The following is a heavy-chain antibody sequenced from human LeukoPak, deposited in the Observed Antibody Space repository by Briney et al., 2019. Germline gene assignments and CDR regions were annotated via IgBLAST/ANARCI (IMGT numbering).Heavy chain of an antibody. CDR2: IIPIFDRA. D-gene: IGHD2-15*01. J-gene: IGHJ4*02. CDR3: ARPPDFQVVTYFDY. CDR1: GDTFSKYA. V-gene: IGHV1-69*13. Sequence: SVKVSCKASGDTFSKYAISWVRQAPRQGLEWMGGIIPIFDRANYAQKFLGRVTITADESTSTAYMELSSLTSEDTAVYYCARPPDFQVVTYFDYWGQGTLVTVSS.